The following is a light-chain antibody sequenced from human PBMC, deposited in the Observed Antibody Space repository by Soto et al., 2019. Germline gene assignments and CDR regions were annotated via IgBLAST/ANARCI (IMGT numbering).Light chain of an antibody. CDR1: QSISTW. J-gene: IGKJ2*01. CDR2: KGA. V-gene: IGKV1-5*03. CDR3: QQYDSYPYT. Sequence: DIQMTQSPSTLSASVGDRVTITCRASQSISTWLAWYQQKPGKAPKVLIYKGASLETGVPPRFSGSGSGTEFTLTISSLQPGDFATYYCQQYDSYPYTFGQGTKLEI.